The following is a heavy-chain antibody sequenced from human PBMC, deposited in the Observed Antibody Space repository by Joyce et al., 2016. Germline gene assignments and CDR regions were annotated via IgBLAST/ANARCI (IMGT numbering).Heavy chain of an antibody. V-gene: IGHV3-21*02. Sequence: EVQLVESGGGLVKPGGSLRISCAASGFTFSTSSMSWFRRAPGKGLEWVSASSSDSTYIFYADSVKGRFTVSRDNAKNSLYLQMNSLRAEDTAVFFRARGGIVYDYSMDLWGQGTTVTVSS. D-gene: IGHD3-22*01. CDR3: ARGGIVYDYSMDL. CDR2: SSSDSTYI. CDR1: GFTFSTSS. J-gene: IGHJ6*02.